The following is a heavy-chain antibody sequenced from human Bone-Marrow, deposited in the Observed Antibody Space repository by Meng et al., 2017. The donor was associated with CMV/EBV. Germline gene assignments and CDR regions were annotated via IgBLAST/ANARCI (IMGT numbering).Heavy chain of an antibody. CDR2: IYYSGST. J-gene: IGHJ5*02. Sequence: SETLSLTCTVSGGSVSSGSYYWSWIRQPPGKGLEWIGYIYYSGSTNYNPSLKSRVTISVDTSKNQFSLKLSSVTAADTAVYYFATKVSVSGGYWDNWFDPWGQGTLVTVSS. D-gene: IGHD1-26*01. CDR3: ATKVSVSGGYWDNWFDP. V-gene: IGHV4-61*01. CDR1: GGSVSSGSYY.